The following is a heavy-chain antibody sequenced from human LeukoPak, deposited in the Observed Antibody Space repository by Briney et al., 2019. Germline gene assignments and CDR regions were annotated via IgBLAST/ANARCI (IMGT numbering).Heavy chain of an antibody. J-gene: IGHJ5*02. V-gene: IGHV3-15*01. CDR1: GVTFSSYW. D-gene: IGHD2-2*01. CDR2: INSKTDGGTT. CDR3: TTDRWFVVVPPNWFDP. Sequence: GGSLRLSCAASGVTFSSYWMSWVRQPPGKGLEWVGRINSKTDGGTTDYAAPVKGRFTISRDDSKNTLYLQMNSLKTEDTAVYYCTTDRWFVVVPPNWFDPWGQGTLVTVSS.